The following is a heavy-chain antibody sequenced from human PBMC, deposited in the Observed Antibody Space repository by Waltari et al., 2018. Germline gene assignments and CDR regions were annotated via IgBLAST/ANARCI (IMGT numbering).Heavy chain of an antibody. J-gene: IGHJ4*02. Sequence: EVYLVESGGDLAQPGGSLGLSCETSGFSFSDYVMHWIRRRPGKGLEWVARISHNGGVTTYGDSVRGRFIVSRDNARNTFYLQMNSLGVDDTAVYYCARDRDLTIFDYWGQGIRVTVSS. V-gene: IGHV3-74*03. CDR3: ARDRDLTIFDY. D-gene: IGHD2-21*02. CDR1: GFSFSDYV. CDR2: ISHNGGVT.